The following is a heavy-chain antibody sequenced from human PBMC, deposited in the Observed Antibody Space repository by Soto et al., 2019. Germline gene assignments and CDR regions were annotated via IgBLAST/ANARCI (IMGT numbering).Heavy chain of an antibody. Sequence: ASVKVSCKASGYTFTSYGISWVRQAPGQGLERMGWISAYNGNTNYAQKLQGRVTMTTDTSTSTAYMELRSLRSDDTAVYYCARDDLDTWKQPYGMDVWGQGTTVTGSS. CDR1: GYTFTSYG. J-gene: IGHJ6*02. CDR3: ARDDLDTWKQPYGMDV. CDR2: ISAYNGNT. D-gene: IGHD1-20*01. V-gene: IGHV1-18*01.